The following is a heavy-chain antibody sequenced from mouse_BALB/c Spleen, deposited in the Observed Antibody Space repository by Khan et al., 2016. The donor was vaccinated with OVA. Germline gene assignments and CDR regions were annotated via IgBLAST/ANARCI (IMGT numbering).Heavy chain of an antibody. Sequence: EVQLQESGAELVKSGATVKLSCTASGLNIKDTYMHWLKQWPEQGLEWIGRIDPPNGNTKYDPKFQGKDTSSNTAYLQLSSLTSEDTAVYYCARMARKWGQGTTLTVSS. CDR3: ARMARK. J-gene: IGHJ2*01. CDR1: GLNIKDTY. V-gene: IGHV14-3*02. CDR2: IDPPNGNT.